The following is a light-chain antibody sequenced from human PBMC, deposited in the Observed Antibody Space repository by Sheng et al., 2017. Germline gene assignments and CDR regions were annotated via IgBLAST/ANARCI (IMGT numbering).Light chain of an antibody. V-gene: IGLV3-1*01. J-gene: IGLJ3*02. CDR2: QDN. CDR3: QAWDSGVV. CDR1: KLGDRY. Sequence: SYELTQPPSVSVSPGQTASITCSGDKLGDRYTSWYQQKPGQSPVVVIYQDNKRPSGIPERFSGSNSGNTATLTISGTQALDEADYYCQAWDSGVVFGGGTRLTVL.